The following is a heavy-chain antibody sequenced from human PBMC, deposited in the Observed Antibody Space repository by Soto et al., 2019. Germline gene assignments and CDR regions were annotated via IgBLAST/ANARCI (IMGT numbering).Heavy chain of an antibody. J-gene: IGHJ6*02. Sequence: GESLKISCKGSGYSFTSYWTSWVRQMPGKGLEWMGRIDPSDSYTNYSPSFQGHVTISADKSISTAYLQWSSLKASDTAMYYCASYYGSGSYRVPYYYYGMDVWGQGTTVTVSS. CDR1: GYSFTSYW. V-gene: IGHV5-10-1*01. CDR2: IDPSDSYT. D-gene: IGHD3-10*01. CDR3: ASYYGSGSYRVPYYYYGMDV.